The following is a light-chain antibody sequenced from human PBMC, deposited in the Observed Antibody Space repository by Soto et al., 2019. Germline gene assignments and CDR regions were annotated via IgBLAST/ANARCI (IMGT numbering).Light chain of an antibody. V-gene: IGLV2-14*01. CDR2: EVS. Sequence: QSVLTQPASVSGSPGQSITISCTGTSSDVGGYNYVSWYQQHPGKAPKLVIFEVSIRPSGVSIRFSGSKPGNTASLTISGLQTEDEADYYCSSYTSRPTLFVFGSGTKVTVL. J-gene: IGLJ1*01. CDR1: SSDVGGYNY. CDR3: SSYTSRPTLFV.